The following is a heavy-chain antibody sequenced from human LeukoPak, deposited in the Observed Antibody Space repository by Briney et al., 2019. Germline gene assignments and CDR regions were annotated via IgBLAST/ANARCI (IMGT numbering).Heavy chain of an antibody. V-gene: IGHV4-59*01. CDR1: GGSISSYY. Sequence: PSETLSLTCTVSGGSISSYYWSWIRQPPGKGLEWIGYIYYSGSTNYNPSLKSRVTISLDTSGNQFSLKLSSVTAADTAVYYCARLRVRGYGYGPWEGPTWLDYWGQGTLVTVSS. CDR3: ARLRVRGYGYGPWEGPTWLDY. D-gene: IGHD5-18*01. J-gene: IGHJ4*02. CDR2: IYYSGST.